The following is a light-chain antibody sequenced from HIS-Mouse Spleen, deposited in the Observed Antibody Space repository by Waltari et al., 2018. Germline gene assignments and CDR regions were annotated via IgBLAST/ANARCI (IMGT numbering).Light chain of an antibody. CDR1: SSDVGSYNL. CDR3: CSYAGSSTFGV. V-gene: IGLV2-23*03. J-gene: IGLJ2*01. Sequence: QSALTQPASVSGSPGQSITISCTGTSSDVGSYNLVPWYPQHPGKAPKLMIYEGSKRPSGVSNRFSGSKSGNTASLTISGLQAEDEADYYCCSYAGSSTFGVFGGGTKLTVL. CDR2: EGS.